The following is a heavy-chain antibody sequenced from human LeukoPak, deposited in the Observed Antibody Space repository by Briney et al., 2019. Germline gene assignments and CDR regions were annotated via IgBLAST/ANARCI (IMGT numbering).Heavy chain of an antibody. J-gene: IGHJ4*02. CDR3: ARDVVRGASLYDY. Sequence: ASVKVSCKASGYTFTNYAIHWLRQAPGQRLEWMGWINAGNGNTKYSEKFQGRVTITRDTSASAAYMELSSLRSEDTAVYYCARDVVRGASLYDYWGQGTLVTVSS. V-gene: IGHV1-3*01. D-gene: IGHD3-10*01. CDR2: INAGNGNT. CDR1: GYTFTNYA.